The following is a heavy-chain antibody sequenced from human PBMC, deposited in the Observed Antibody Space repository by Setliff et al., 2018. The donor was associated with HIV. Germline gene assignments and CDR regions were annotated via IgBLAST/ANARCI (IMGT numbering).Heavy chain of an antibody. D-gene: IGHD6-25*01. CDR3: ARRRLVGYSFDY. J-gene: IGHJ4*02. V-gene: IGHV4-39*01. CDR1: GGSVYTASYY. CDR2: FYFGRTT. Sequence: SETLSLTCTVSGGSVYTASYYWAWVRQPPGKGLEWIGTFYFGRTTYYNPSLESRVTLSVDTAKNQLSLKVTSVTAADTAIYYCARRRLVGYSFDYWGQGALVT.